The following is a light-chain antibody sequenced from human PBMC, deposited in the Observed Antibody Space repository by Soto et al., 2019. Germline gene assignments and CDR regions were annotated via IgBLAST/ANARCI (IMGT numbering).Light chain of an antibody. V-gene: IGKV3-20*01. CDR2: GAT. CDR1: QSVSSDY. CDR3: QQYGTSPWT. J-gene: IGKJ1*01. Sequence: IMLTQSPGTLSFSPGKRATLSCSVSQSVSSDYFAWYQQKPGQAPRLLIYGATSRATGIPDSFSGGGSGTDFTLTISRLEPEDFAVYYCQQYGTSPWTFGQGTKVDIK.